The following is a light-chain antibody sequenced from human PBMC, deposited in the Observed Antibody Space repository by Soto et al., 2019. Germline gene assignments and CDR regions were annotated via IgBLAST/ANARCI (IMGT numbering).Light chain of an antibody. V-gene: IGKV3-15*01. CDR1: QSVSRN. CDR3: QQYNNWPRT. CDR2: GAS. Sequence: EIVMPQSPATLSVSPGERATLSCRASQSVSRNLAWYQQKPGQAPRILIYGASTRATGIPARFSGSGSGTEFTLTISSLQSEDFAVYYGQQYNNWPRTFGQGTKVDI. J-gene: IGKJ1*01.